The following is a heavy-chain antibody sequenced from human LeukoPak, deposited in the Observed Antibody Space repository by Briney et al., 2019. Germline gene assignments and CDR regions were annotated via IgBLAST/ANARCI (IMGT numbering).Heavy chain of an antibody. CDR3: ARGGQWLVLSIVLVQNENFDY. CDR2: INPNSGGT. Sequence: ASVKVSCKASGDTFTGYYMHWVRQAPGQGEEWMGRINPNSGGTNYAQKCQGRGTISRDTSISTAYMELSRLRSDDTAVYYCARGGQWLVLSIVLVQNENFDYWGQGTLVTVSS. V-gene: IGHV1-2*06. J-gene: IGHJ4*02. D-gene: IGHD6-19*01. CDR1: GDTFTGYY.